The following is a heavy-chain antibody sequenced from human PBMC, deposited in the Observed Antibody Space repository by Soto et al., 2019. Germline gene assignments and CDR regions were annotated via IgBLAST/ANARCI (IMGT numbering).Heavy chain of an antibody. D-gene: IGHD2-2*02. Sequence: PGGSLRLSCAASGLTFSGKTMYWARQAPGKGLEWVALIAPDASQIYYADSVKGRFTISRDNSKNTLYLQMNSLRAEDTSLYLCATDIHATWLLNSWGQGTLVTVSS. CDR3: ATDIHATWLLNS. CDR1: GLTFSGKT. V-gene: IGHV3-30-3*01. CDR2: IAPDASQI. J-gene: IGHJ4*02.